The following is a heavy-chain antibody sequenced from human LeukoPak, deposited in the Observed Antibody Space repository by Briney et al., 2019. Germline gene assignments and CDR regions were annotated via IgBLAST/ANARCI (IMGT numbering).Heavy chain of an antibody. CDR1: GFTFSSYG. J-gene: IGHJ6*03. Sequence: PGGSLRLSCAASGFTFSSYGMHWVRQAPGKGLEWVAFIRYDGSNKYYADSVKGRFTISRDNSKNTLYLQMNSLRAEDTAVYYCAKSVATIYYYYYYYMDVWGKGTTVTVSS. V-gene: IGHV3-30*02. CDR3: AKSVATIYYYYYYYMDV. CDR2: IRYDGSNK. D-gene: IGHD5-24*01.